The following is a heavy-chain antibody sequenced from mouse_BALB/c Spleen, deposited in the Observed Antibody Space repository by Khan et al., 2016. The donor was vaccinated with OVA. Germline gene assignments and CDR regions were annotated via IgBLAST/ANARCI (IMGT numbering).Heavy chain of an antibody. CDR2: ISSGGSYT. CDR3: ARLLRLPAWFAY. D-gene: IGHD1-2*01. CDR1: GFTFSSYA. Sequence: EVELVESGGGLVKPGGSLKLSCAASGFTFSSYAMSWVRQSPEKRLEWVAEISSGGSYTYYPDTVTGRFTISRDNAKNTLYLAMSSLRSEDTAMYYCARLLRLPAWFAYWGQGTLVTVSA. V-gene: IGHV5-9-4*01. J-gene: IGHJ3*01.